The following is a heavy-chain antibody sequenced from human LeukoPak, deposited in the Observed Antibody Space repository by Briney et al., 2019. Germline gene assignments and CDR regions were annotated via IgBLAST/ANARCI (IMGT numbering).Heavy chain of an antibody. CDR3: ARGYSSSWLGYFDY. Sequence: GGSLRLSCAASGFTFSSYGIHWVRQAPGKGLEWVAVVSSDGSNKYYADSVKGRFTTSRDTSKNMLYLQMNSLGAEDTAVYYCARGYSSSWLGYFDYWGQGTLVTVSS. CDR2: VSSDGSNK. CDR1: GFTFSSYG. V-gene: IGHV3-30*03. D-gene: IGHD6-13*01. J-gene: IGHJ4*02.